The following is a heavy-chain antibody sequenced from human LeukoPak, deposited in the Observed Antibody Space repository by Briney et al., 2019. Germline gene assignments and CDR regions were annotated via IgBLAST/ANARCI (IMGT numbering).Heavy chain of an antibody. CDR3: AKGREVDY. CDR2: ISYDGSNK. CDR1: GFTFSSYG. V-gene: IGHV3-30*18. Sequence: GGSLRLSCAASGFTFSSYGMHWVRQAPGKGPEWVAVISYDGSNKYYADSVKGRFTISRDNSKNTLYLQMNSLRAEDTAVYYCAKGREVDYWGQGTLVTVSS. J-gene: IGHJ4*02.